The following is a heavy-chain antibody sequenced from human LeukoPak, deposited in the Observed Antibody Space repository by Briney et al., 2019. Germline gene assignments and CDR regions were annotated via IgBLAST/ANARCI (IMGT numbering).Heavy chain of an antibody. CDR2: IYYSGSA. J-gene: IGHJ4*02. D-gene: IGHD6-6*01. CDR1: GGSISSGDYY. CDR3: ARFSSSGDWLINPFPFDY. Sequence: PSETLSLTCTVSGGSISSGDYYWSWIRQPPGKGLEWIGYIYYSGSAYYNPSLKSRVTISVDTSKNQFSLKLSSVTAADTAVYYCARFSSSGDWLINPFPFDYWGQGTLVTVSS. V-gene: IGHV4-30-4*01.